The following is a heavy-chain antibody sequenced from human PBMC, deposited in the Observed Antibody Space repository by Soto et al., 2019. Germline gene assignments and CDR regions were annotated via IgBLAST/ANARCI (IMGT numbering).Heavy chain of an antibody. CDR2: TYYRSKWYN. Sequence: SQTLSLTCAISGDSVSSNSAAWNWIRQSPSRGLEWLGRTYYRSKWYNDYAVSVKSRITINPDTSKNQFSLQLNSVTPEDTAVYYCAREGVVLIVYAHESYYYYYGMDVWGKGTTVTVAS. CDR1: GDSVSSNSAA. CDR3: AREGVVLIVYAHESYYYYYGMDV. J-gene: IGHJ6*04. D-gene: IGHD2-8*01. V-gene: IGHV6-1*01.